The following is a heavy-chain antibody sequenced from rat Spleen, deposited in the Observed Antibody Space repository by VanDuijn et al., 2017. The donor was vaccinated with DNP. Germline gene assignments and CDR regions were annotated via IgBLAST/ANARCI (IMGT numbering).Heavy chain of an antibody. CDR3: ATQGY. Sequence: EVQLVESGGGLVQPGRSLKLSCAASGFTFSNYGMAWVRQAPTKGLEWVASISPGGSGTFYPDSVKGRFTISRDNAKNTLYLQMNSLRSEDTATYYCATQGYWGQGVMVTVSS. V-gene: IGHV5S13*01. CDR1: GFTFSNYG. J-gene: IGHJ2*01. CDR2: ISPGGSGT.